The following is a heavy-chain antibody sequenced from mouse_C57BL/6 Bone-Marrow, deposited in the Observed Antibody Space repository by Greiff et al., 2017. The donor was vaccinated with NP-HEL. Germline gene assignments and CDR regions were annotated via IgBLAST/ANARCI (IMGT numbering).Heavy chain of an antibody. D-gene: IGHD1-1*01. Sequence: QVQLQQSGAELARPGASVKLSCKASGYTFTSYGISWVKQRPGQGLEWIGEIYPRSGNTYYNEKFKGKAILTADKSSSTAYLELRSLTSEDSAVYFCAPFYYYGSSFFYFDYWGQGTTLTVSS. CDR1: GYTFTSYG. J-gene: IGHJ2*01. CDR2: IYPRSGNT. V-gene: IGHV1-81*01. CDR3: APFYYYGSSFFYFDY.